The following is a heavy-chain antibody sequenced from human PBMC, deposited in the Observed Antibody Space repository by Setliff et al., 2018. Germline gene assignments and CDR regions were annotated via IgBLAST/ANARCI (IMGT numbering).Heavy chain of an antibody. Sequence: PGGSLGLSCAASGFTFSSYSMNWVRQAPGKGLEWVSYISSSSSTIYYADSVKGRFTISRDNAKNSLYLQMNSLRAEDTAFYYCARDSGPQWLGYDAFDIWGQGTMVTVSS. CDR3: ARDSGPQWLGYDAFDI. CDR1: GFTFSSYS. D-gene: IGHD3-22*01. J-gene: IGHJ3*02. CDR2: ISSSSSTI. V-gene: IGHV3-48*04.